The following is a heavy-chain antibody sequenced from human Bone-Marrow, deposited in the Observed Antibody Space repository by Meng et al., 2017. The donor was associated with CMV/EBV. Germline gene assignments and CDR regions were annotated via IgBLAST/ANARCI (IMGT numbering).Heavy chain of an antibody. V-gene: IGHV1-69*10. CDR1: GDTISSYA. J-gene: IGHJ6*02. D-gene: IGHD4-11*01. CDR3: ARGYSNYDLSSWVLYGMDV. CDR2: IIPILGIA. Sequence: SVKVSRKSSGDTISSYAISWVRQAPGQGLEWMGGIIPILGIANYAQKFQGRVTITADKSTSTAYMELSSLRSEDTAVYYCARGYSNYDLSSWVLYGMDVWGQGTTVTVSS.